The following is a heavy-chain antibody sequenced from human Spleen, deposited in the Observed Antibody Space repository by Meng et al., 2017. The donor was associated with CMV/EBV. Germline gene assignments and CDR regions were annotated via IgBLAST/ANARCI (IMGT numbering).Heavy chain of an antibody. CDR3: AFLRNIIIFGVSNDY. V-gene: IGHV3-30*02. D-gene: IGHD3-3*02. CDR1: GFTFSSYG. Sequence: GESLKISCAASGFTFSSYGMHWVRQAPGKGLEWVAFIRFNGNNDSYSGSVKGRFTVSRDNSKNTLYLQMTSLRAEDTAMYYCAFLRNIIIFGVSNDYWGQGTMVTVSS. CDR2: IRFNGNND. J-gene: IGHJ4*02.